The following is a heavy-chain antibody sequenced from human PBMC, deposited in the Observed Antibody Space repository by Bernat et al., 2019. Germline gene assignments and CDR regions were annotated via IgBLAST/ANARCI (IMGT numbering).Heavy chain of an antibody. V-gene: IGHV4-34*01. CDR2: INHSGST. J-gene: IGHJ4*02. CDR3: ARGAQLVPFDY. Sequence: QLQLQESGPGLVKPSETLSLTCAVYGGSFSGYYWSWIRQPPGKGLEWIGEINHSGSTNYNPSLKSRVTISVDTSKNQFSLKLSSVTAADTAVYYCARGAQLVPFDYWGQGTLVTVSS. D-gene: IGHD6-13*01. CDR1: GGSFSGYY.